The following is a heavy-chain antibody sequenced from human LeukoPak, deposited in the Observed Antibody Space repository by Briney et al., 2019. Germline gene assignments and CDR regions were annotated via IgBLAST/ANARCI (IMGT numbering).Heavy chain of an antibody. CDR3: ARGLHYYDSSGYTSQFDY. J-gene: IGHJ4*02. CDR2: ISSSSSYI. Sequence: PGGSLRLSCAASGFTFSSYSMNWVRQAPGKGLEWVSSISSSSSYIYYADSVKGRFTISRDNAKNSLYLQMNSLRAEDTAVYYCARGLHYYDSSGYTSQFDYWGQGTLVTVSS. CDR1: GFTFSSYS. V-gene: IGHV3-21*01. D-gene: IGHD3-22*01.